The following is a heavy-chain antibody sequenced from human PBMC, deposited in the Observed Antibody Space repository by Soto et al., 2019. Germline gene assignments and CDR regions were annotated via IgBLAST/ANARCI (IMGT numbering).Heavy chain of an antibody. CDR1: GFTFSSYA. J-gene: IGHJ4*02. CDR3: AKEVDTAMVTPIDY. CDR2: ISGSGGST. Sequence: EVQLLESGGGLVQPGGSLRLSCAASGFTFSSYAMSWVRQAPGKWLEGVSAISGSGGSTYYADSVKGRFTISRDNSKNTLYLQRNSMRAKDTAVYYCAKEVDTAMVTPIDYGGQGTLVTVSA. D-gene: IGHD5-18*01. V-gene: IGHV3-23*01.